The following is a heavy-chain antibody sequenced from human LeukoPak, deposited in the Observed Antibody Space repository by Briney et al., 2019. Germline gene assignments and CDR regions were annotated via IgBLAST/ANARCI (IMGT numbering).Heavy chain of an antibody. V-gene: IGHV5-51*01. CDR1: GYSFTSYW. J-gene: IGHJ6*03. CDR3: ARQRQWLSQERYYYYYYMDV. D-gene: IGHD6-19*01. Sequence: GESLKISCKGSGYSFTSYWIGWVRQMPGKGLEWMGIIYPGDYDTRYSPSFQGQVTISADKSISTAYLQWSSLKASDTAMYYCARQRQWLSQERYYYYYYMDVWGKGATVTVSS. CDR2: IYPGDYDT.